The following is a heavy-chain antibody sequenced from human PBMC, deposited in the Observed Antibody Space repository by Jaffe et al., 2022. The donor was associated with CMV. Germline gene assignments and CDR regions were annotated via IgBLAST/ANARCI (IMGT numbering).Heavy chain of an antibody. CDR3: ARAGDYYDSSGWPY. V-gene: IGHV3-21*01. CDR1: GFTFSSYS. CDR2: ISSSSSYI. Sequence: EVQLVESGGGLVKPGGSLRLSCAASGFTFSSYSMNWVRQAPGKGLEWVSSISSSSSYIYYADSVKGRFTISRDNAKNSLYLQMNSLRAEDTAVYYCARAGDYYDSSGWPYWGQGTLVTVSS. D-gene: IGHD3-22*01. J-gene: IGHJ4*02.